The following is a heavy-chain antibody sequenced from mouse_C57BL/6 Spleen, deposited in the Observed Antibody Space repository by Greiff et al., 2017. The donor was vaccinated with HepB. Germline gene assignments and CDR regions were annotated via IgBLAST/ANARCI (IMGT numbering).Heavy chain of an antibody. CDR2: ISSGSSTI. V-gene: IGHV5-17*01. CDR3: ARPGSYWYFDV. CDR1: GFTFSDYG. Sequence: EVHLVESGGGLVKPGGSLKLSYAASGFTFSDYGMHWVRQAPEKGLEWVAYISSGSSTIYYADTVKGRCTISRDNAKNTLFLQMTSLRSEDTAMYYCARPGSYWYFDVWGTGTTVTVSS. J-gene: IGHJ1*03.